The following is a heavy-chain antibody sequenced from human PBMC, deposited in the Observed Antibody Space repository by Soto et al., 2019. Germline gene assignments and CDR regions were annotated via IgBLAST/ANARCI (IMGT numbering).Heavy chain of an antibody. CDR1: GFNFGNAW. D-gene: IGHD2-15*01. CDR3: TTVSLVVAATGPDY. V-gene: IGHV3-15*01. J-gene: IGHJ4*02. Sequence: GGSHRLSSTASGFNFGNAWMSWVRQAPGKGLEWVGRIKSKTDGGTTDYAAPVKGRFTISRDDSKNTLYLQMNSLKTEDTAVYYCTTVSLVVAATGPDYWGQGTLVTVSS. CDR2: IKSKTDGGTT.